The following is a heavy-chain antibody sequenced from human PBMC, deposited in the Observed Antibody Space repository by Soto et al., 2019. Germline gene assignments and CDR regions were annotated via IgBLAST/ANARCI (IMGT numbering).Heavy chain of an antibody. CDR2: INPNSGGT. CDR1: GYTFTGYY. D-gene: IGHD3-3*01. V-gene: IGHV1-2*04. CDR3: ARDLGYDFRSGYYSTPLFVY. Sequence: ASVKVSCKASGYTFTGYYMHWVRQAPGQGLEWMGWINPNSGGTNYAQKFQGWVTMTRDTSISTAYMELSRLRSDDTAVYYCARDLGYDFRSGYYSTPLFVYWGQGTLVTAPQ. J-gene: IGHJ4*02.